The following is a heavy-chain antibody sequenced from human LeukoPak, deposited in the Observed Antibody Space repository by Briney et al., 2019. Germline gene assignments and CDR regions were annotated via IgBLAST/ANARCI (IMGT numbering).Heavy chain of an antibody. D-gene: IGHD6-19*01. Sequence: GGSLRLSCAASGFTFSSYAMSWVRQAPGKGLEWVSSISGSGNRTYYADSVKGRFTISRDNSKNTLYLQMNSLRADDTAVYYCAKSSRYGTGWYGRIDYWGQGTLVTVS. CDR3: AKSSRYGTGWYGRIDY. J-gene: IGHJ4*02. CDR1: GFTFSSYA. V-gene: IGHV3-23*01. CDR2: ISGSGNRT.